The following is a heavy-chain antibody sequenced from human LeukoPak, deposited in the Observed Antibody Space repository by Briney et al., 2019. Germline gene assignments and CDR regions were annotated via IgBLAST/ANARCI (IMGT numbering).Heavy chain of an antibody. J-gene: IGHJ6*03. Sequence: GSLRLSCAASGFTFSDYNMRWIRQAPGKGLECVSYISSSGSTIYYADSVKGRFTISRDNAKNSLYLQMNSLRAEDTAVYYCARDHDSSSWYTYYYMDVWGKGTTVTVSS. D-gene: IGHD6-13*01. CDR2: ISSSGSTI. V-gene: IGHV3-11*04. CDR1: GFTFSDYN. CDR3: ARDHDSSSWYTYYYMDV.